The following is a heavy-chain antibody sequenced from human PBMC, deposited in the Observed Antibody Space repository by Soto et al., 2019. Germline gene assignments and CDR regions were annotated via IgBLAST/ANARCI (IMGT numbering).Heavy chain of an antibody. CDR3: LRGDSGYGNFDY. Sequence: GGSLRLSCAASGFTFSSYWMHWVRQAPGKGLVWVSRIKGDGSETNYADSVKGRFTISRDNAKNTLYLQLNSLRAEDTAVYYCLRGDSGYGNFDYWGQGTRVTVS. CDR2: IKGDGSET. J-gene: IGHJ4*02. CDR1: GFTFSSYW. D-gene: IGHD5-12*01. V-gene: IGHV3-74*01.